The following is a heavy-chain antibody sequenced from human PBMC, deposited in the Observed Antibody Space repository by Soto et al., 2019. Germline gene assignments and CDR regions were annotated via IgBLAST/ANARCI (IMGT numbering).Heavy chain of an antibody. CDR3: ALSNGGYGPQGYGMDV. J-gene: IGHJ6*02. Sequence: QVQLVQSGAEVKKPGASVKVSCKASGYTFTSYGISWVRQAPGQGLEWMGWISAYNGNTNYAQKLQGSVTMTTDTTTSTGYMERGGLRSGGTAVYYCALSNGGYGPQGYGMDVWGQGTTVTV. D-gene: IGHD7-27*01. V-gene: IGHV1-18*01. CDR2: ISAYNGNT. CDR1: GYTFTSYG.